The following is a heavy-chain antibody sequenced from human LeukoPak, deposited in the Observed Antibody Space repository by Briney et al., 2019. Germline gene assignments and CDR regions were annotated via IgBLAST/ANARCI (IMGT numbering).Heavy chain of an antibody. CDR2: IRYDGSNK. D-gene: IGHD1-26*01. J-gene: IGHJ4*02. CDR1: GFTFSSYC. Sequence: GGSLRLSCAASGFTFSSYCMHWVRQAPGKGLEWVAFIRYDGSNKYYADSVKGRFTISRDNSKNTLYLQMNSLRAEDTAVYYCAKDRSGSYSQGLDYWGQGTLVTVSS. CDR3: AKDRSGSYSQGLDY. V-gene: IGHV3-30*02.